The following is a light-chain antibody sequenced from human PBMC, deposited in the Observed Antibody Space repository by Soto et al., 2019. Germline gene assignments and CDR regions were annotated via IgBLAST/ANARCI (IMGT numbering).Light chain of an antibody. CDR3: KSYAGSNTYV. CDR1: KNDIGVYDF. CDR2: EVV. V-gene: IGLV2-8*01. J-gene: IGLJ1*01. Sequence: QSALTQPPSASGCPGQSVTISCTRTKNDIGVYDFVSWYQHHPGKAPRLIIYEVVQRPSGVPDRFSGSKSGNTASLTVSGLQAADEADYFCKSYAGSNTYVFGSGTKVTVL.